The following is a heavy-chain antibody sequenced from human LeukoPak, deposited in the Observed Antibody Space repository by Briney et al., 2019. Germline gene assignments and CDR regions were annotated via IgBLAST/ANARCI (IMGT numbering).Heavy chain of an antibody. Sequence: GASVKVACKASGYTLTGYYMHWVRQAPGQGLEWMGRISPNTGGTKYAQMLQGRVTLTRDPSISTAYLDLSNLTSADTAVYYCARDSVLGAKWGQGTLVTVSS. CDR2: ISPNTGGT. V-gene: IGHV1-2*06. J-gene: IGHJ4*02. CDR3: ARDSVLGAK. CDR1: GYTLTGYY. D-gene: IGHD1-26*01.